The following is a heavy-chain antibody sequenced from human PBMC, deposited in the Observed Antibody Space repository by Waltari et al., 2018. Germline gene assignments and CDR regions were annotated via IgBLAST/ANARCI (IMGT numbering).Heavy chain of an antibody. V-gene: IGHV3-30*03. CDR3: VRDLYDYDSPYFDS. J-gene: IGHJ4*02. D-gene: IGHD3-22*01. CDR1: GFAFSLYG. CDR2: ISDEGTTR. Sequence: VQLVESGGGVVQAGGSLRLCAAASGFAFSLYGMHWVPQAPGKGPEWVALISDEGTTRYNMESVRGRFTISRDISKSTLSLEMNSLGPDDSGIYYCVRDLYDYDSPYFDSWGQGALVTVSS.